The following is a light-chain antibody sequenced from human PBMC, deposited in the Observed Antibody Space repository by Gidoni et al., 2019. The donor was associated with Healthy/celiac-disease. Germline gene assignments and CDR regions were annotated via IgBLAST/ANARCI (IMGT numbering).Light chain of an antibody. CDR3: QSYDSSLSGYV. V-gene: IGLV1-40*01. CDR1: SSNIGAGYD. Sequence: QSVLTQPPSVSGAPGQRVTIYCTGSSSNIGAGYDVHWYQQLPGTAPNRLIYGNSNRPSGVPDRFSGSKSGTSASLAITGLQAEDEADYYCQSYDSSLSGYVFGTGTKVTVL. CDR2: GNS. J-gene: IGLJ1*01.